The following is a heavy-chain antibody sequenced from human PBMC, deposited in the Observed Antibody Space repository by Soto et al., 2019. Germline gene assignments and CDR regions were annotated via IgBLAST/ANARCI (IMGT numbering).Heavy chain of an antibody. CDR2: INDVSTNI. V-gene: IGHV3-48*01. D-gene: IGHD2-2*01. CDR3: ARDKGSPNWHRFDY. J-gene: IGHJ4*02. CDR1: GFTFSSHS. Sequence: GGSLRLSCAASGFTFSSHSMNWVRQAPGKGPEWVSYINDVSTNIQYADSVKGRFTISRDNDKNSLYLQMNSLRAEDTALYYCARDKGSPNWHRFDYWGQGILVTVSS.